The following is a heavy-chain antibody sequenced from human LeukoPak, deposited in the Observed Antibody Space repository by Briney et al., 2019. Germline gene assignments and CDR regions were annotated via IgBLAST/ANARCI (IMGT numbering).Heavy chain of an antibody. CDR3: ARDGTDNFYYGMDV. J-gene: IGHJ6*02. CDR1: GFTFSSFA. CDR2: ISTSSSTI. Sequence: GGSLRLSCAASGFTFSSFAMNWVRQAPGEGLEWVSYISTSSSTIYYADSVKGRFTISRDNAKNSLYLQMNSLRAEDTAVYYCARDGTDNFYYGMDVWGQGTTVTVSS. V-gene: IGHV3-48*04. D-gene: IGHD6-13*01.